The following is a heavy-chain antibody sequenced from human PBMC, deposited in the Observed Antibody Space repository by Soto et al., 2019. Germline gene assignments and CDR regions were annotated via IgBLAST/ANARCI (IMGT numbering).Heavy chain of an antibody. Sequence: SVKVSCKASGGTFSSYTISWVRQAPGQGLEWMGRIIPILGIANYAQKFQGRVTITADKSTSTAYMELSSLRSEDTAVYYCARDQDDYYDSSGYYWFDPWGQGTLVTVS. CDR3: ARDQDDYYDSSGYYWFDP. D-gene: IGHD3-22*01. CDR2: IIPILGIA. J-gene: IGHJ5*02. V-gene: IGHV1-69*04. CDR1: GGTFSSYT.